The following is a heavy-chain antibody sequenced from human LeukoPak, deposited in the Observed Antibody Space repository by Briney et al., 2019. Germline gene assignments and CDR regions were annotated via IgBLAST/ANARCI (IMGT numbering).Heavy chain of an antibody. V-gene: IGHV1-8*01. D-gene: IGHD4-17*01. Sequence: ASVKVSCKASGYTFTSYDINWVRQATGQGLEWMGWMNPNSGNTGYAQKFQGRVTMTRNTSISTAYMELSSLRSEDTAAYYCARGKTAVTTGDYWGQGTLVTVSS. J-gene: IGHJ4*02. CDR2: MNPNSGNT. CDR1: GYTFTSYD. CDR3: ARGKTAVTTGDY.